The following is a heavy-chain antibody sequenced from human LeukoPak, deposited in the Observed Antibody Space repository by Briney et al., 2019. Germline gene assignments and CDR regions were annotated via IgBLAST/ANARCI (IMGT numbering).Heavy chain of an antibody. CDR1: GGSISSGGYY. V-gene: IGHV4-31*03. CDR3: ARAFLAEYYFDY. J-gene: IGHJ4*02. D-gene: IGHD1-14*01. Sequence: SQTLSLTCTVSGGSISSGGYYWSWIRQHPGKGLEWTGYIYYSGSTYYNPSLKSRVTISVDTSKNQFSLKLSSVTAADTAVYYCARAFLAEYYFDYWGQGTLVTVSS. CDR2: IYYSGST.